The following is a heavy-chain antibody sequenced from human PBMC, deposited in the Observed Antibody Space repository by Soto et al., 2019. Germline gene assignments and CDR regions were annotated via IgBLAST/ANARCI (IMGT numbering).Heavy chain of an antibody. J-gene: IGHJ4*02. CDR3: AREGSLPFFDY. Sequence: QVQLVQSGAEVKKPGSSVKVSCKASGGTFSSYAISWVRQVPGQGLEWLGGIIPMFATANYAQNFQGRVTITADESTTTAYMELSSLRSEDTAVYYCAREGSLPFFDYWGQGTLVIVSS. V-gene: IGHV1-69*12. CDR1: GGTFSSYA. D-gene: IGHD3-16*01. CDR2: IIPMFATA.